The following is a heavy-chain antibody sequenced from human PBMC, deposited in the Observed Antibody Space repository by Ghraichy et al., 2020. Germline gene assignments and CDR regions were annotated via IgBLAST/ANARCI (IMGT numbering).Heavy chain of an antibody. CDR2: IYYSGST. J-gene: IGHJ4*02. Sequence: SLNISCTVSGGSISSGGYYWSWIRQHPGTGLEWIGYIYYSGSTYYNPSLKSRVTISVDTSKNQFSLTLSSVTAADTAVYYCARDVVPAAQGPIAVAVVGFYYSSQRAPFTVSS. CDR3: ARDVVPAAQGPIAVAVVGFYY. V-gene: IGHV4-31*03. D-gene: IGHD2-2*01. CDR1: GGSISSGGYY.